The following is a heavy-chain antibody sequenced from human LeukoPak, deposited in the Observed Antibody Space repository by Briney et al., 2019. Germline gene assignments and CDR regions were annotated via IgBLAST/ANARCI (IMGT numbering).Heavy chain of an antibody. D-gene: IGHD3-3*01. Sequence: PGGSLRLSCAASGFTVSSNYMSWVRQAPGKGLEWVSVIYSGGSTYYADSVKGRFTISRDNSKNTLYLQMNSLRAEDMAVYYCARDRNTDFWSGYYTNYCDYWGQGTLVTVSS. CDR2: IYSGGST. V-gene: IGHV3-53*01. J-gene: IGHJ4*02. CDR3: ARDRNTDFWSGYYTNYCDY. CDR1: GFTVSSNY.